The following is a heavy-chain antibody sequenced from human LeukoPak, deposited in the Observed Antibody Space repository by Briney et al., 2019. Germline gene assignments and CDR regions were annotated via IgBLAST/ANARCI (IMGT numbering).Heavy chain of an antibody. Sequence: GGSLRLSCAASGFTFSSYEMNWVRQAPGKGLEWVSYISSSGSTIYYADSVKGRFTISRDNAKNSLYLQMDSLRAEDTAVYYCARDRGLSTIDYWGQGALVTVSS. V-gene: IGHV3-48*03. J-gene: IGHJ4*02. CDR1: GFTFSSYE. D-gene: IGHD2-2*01. CDR2: ISSSGSTI. CDR3: ARDRGLSTIDY.